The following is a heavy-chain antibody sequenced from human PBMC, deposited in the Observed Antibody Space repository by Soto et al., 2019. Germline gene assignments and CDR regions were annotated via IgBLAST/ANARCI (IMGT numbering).Heavy chain of an antibody. D-gene: IGHD1-1*01. CDR3: IRPMTGATRGFDY. V-gene: IGHV3-72*01. CDR1: GFIFSDYY. CDR2: SRNKANSYTT. Sequence: EVQLVESGGGLVQPGGSLRLSCAASGFIFSDYYVDWVRQAPGKGLEWVGRSRNKANSYTTEYAASVKGIFTLSRDDSKNSVHLQMSRLKIEDTAVYFCIRPMTGATRGFDYWGQGTLVTVSS. J-gene: IGHJ4*02.